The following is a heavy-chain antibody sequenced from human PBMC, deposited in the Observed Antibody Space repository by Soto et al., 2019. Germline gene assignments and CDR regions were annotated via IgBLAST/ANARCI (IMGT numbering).Heavy chain of an antibody. CDR1: GFTFSDYY. V-gene: IGHV3-11*03. Sequence: PGGSLRLSCAASGFTFSDYYMSWIRQAPGKGLEWVSYISSSSSYTNYADSVKGRFTISRDNAKNSLYLQMNSLRAEDTAVYYCARFYYDSSGYYYEPFDYWGQGTLVTVSS. CDR2: ISSSSSYT. D-gene: IGHD3-22*01. J-gene: IGHJ4*02. CDR3: ARFYYDSSGYYYEPFDY.